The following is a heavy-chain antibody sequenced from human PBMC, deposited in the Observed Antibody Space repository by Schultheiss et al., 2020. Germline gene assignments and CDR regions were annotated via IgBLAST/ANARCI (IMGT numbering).Heavy chain of an antibody. J-gene: IGHJ4*02. Sequence: SQPLSLTCAVYGGSFSGYYWSWIRQPPGKGLEWIGEINHSGSTNYNPSLKSRVTISVDTSKNQFSLKLSSVTAADTAVYYCARARATDYGLDYWGQGTLVTGSS. CDR3: ARARATDYGLDY. D-gene: IGHD4-17*01. V-gene: IGHV4-34*01. CDR1: GGSFSGYY. CDR2: INHSGST.